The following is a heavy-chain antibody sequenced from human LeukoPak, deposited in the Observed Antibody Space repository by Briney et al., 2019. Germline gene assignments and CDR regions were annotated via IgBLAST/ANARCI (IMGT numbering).Heavy chain of an antibody. J-gene: IGHJ4*02. CDR2: IYTSGST. D-gene: IGHD3-10*01. CDR3: ASNSGSRTYYFDY. V-gene: IGHV4-4*07. CDR1: GDSISSYY. Sequence: PSETLSLTPTVSGDSISSYYWSWIRQPAGKGLEWIARIYTSGSTNYNPSLKSRVTMSVDTSKHQCSLKLSSVTAADTAVYSCASNSGSRTYYFDYWGQGNPVTASP.